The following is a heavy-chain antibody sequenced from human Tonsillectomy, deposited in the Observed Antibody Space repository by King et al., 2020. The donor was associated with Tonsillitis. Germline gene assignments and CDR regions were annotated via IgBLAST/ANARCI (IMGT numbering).Heavy chain of an antibody. D-gene: IGHD6-19*01. CDR3: APVDSSGPLGNY. J-gene: IGHJ4*02. CDR1: GGSISSSNW. CDR2: IYHNGIN. V-gene: IGHV4-4*02. Sequence: VQLQESGPGLVKPSGTLSLTCAVSGGSISSSNWGSWVRQPPGNGLEWIGEIYHNGINNYNPSLKSRDTISVDKSKNQFSLKLSSVTAADTAVYYCAPVDSSGPLGNYWGQGTLVTVSS.